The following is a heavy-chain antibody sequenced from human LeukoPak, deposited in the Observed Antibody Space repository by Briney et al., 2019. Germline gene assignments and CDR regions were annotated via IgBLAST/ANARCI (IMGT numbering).Heavy chain of an antibody. Sequence: ASVKVSCKASGYTFNGYGINWVRQAPGQGLEWLGWISPYKDTPYYTQQVQGRVTLTIDTSTSTAHMELRSLRSDDTAVYYCARADGGYYYYYMDVWGKGTTVTLSS. D-gene: IGHD3-10*01. J-gene: IGHJ6*03. V-gene: IGHV1-18*01. CDR3: ARADGGYYYYYMDV. CDR2: ISPYKDTP. CDR1: GYTFNGYG.